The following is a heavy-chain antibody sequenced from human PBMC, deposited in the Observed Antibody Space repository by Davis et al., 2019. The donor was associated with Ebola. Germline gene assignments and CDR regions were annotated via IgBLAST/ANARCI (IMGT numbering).Heavy chain of an antibody. J-gene: IGHJ4*02. D-gene: IGHD5-12*01. V-gene: IGHV4-59*01. CDR3: ARDRSSGYDFDFDY. CDR1: GGSISSYY. CDR2: IYYSGST. Sequence: MPSETLSLTCTFSGGSISSYYWSWTRQPPGKGLEWIGYIYYSGSTNYNPSFKSRVTISVDTSKNQFSLKLSSVTAADTAVYYCARDRSSGYDFDFDYWGQGTLVTVSS.